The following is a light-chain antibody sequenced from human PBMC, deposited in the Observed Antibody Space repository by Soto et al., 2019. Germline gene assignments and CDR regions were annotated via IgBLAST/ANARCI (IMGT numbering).Light chain of an antibody. V-gene: IGLV1-40*01. J-gene: IGLJ2*01. CDR1: SSNIGAGYD. CDR2: DNT. Sequence: QSVLTQPPSVSGAPGQRVTISCTGSSSNIGAGYDVHWYQQVPGTAPKLLIYDNTTRPSGVPDRLSASKSGTSASLAITGLQAEDEADYYCQSYDSGLSGVVFGGGTKLTVL. CDR3: QSYDSGLSGVV.